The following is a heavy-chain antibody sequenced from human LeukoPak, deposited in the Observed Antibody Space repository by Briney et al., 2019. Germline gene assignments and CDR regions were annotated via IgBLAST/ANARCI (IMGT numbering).Heavy chain of an antibody. CDR3: AREGEAAAGRRYYYGMDV. Sequence: GGSLRLSCTTSGLTFSSYSMNWVRQAPGKGLEWVSYISGNSNTIYYADSVKGRFTISRDNAKNSLYLQMDSLRAEDTAVYYCAREGEAAAGRRYYYGMDVWGQGTTVTVSS. J-gene: IGHJ6*02. CDR2: ISGNSNTI. D-gene: IGHD6-13*01. CDR1: GLTFSSYS. V-gene: IGHV3-48*04.